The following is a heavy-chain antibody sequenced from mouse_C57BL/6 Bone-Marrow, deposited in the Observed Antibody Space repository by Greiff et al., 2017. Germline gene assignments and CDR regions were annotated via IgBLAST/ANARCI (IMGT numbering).Heavy chain of an antibody. CDR3: TSFLDYAMDY. Sequence: VQLQQSGAELVRPGASVKLSCTASGFNIKDDYMHWVKQRPEQGLEWIGWIDPENGDTEYASKFQGKATITADTSSNTAYLQLSSLTAEDTAVYYCTSFLDYAMDYWGQGTSVTVSS. J-gene: IGHJ4*01. CDR1: GFNIKDDY. CDR2: IDPENGDT. V-gene: IGHV14-4*01. D-gene: IGHD1-2*01.